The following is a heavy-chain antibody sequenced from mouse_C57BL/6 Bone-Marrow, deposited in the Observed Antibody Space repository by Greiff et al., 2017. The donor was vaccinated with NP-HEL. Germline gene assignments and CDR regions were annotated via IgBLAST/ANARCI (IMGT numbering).Heavy chain of an antibody. V-gene: IGHV14-4*01. J-gene: IGHJ3*01. D-gene: IGHD2-3*01. Sequence: DVQLQESGAELVRPGASVKLSCTASGFNIKDDYMHWVKQRPEQGLEWIGWIDPENGDTEYASKFQGKATITADTSSNTAYLQLSSLTSEDTAVYYCTIDGYYGGFAYWGQGTLVTVSA. CDR3: TIDGYYGGFAY. CDR2: IDPENGDT. CDR1: GFNIKDDY.